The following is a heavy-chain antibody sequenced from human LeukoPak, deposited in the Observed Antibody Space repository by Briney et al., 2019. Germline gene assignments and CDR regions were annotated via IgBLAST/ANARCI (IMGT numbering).Heavy chain of an antibody. CDR1: GYTFTGYH. D-gene: IGHD6-19*01. CDR2: INPNSGGT. Sequence: ASVKVSCKASGYTFTGYHMHWVRQAPGQGLEGMGWINPNSGGTNYAQKFQGRVTMTRDTSISTAYMELSRLRSDDTAVYYCARDWGSGWSAGYLDYWGQGTVVSVSS. J-gene: IGHJ4*02. CDR3: ARDWGSGWSAGYLDY. V-gene: IGHV1-2*02.